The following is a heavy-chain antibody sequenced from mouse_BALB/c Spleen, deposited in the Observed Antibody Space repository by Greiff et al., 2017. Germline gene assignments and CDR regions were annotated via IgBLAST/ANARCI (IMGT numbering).Heavy chain of an antibody. V-gene: IGHV3-2*02. J-gene: IGHJ4*01. Sequence: EVQLQESGPGLVKPSQSLSLTCTVTGYSITSDYAWNWIRQFPGNKLEWMGYISYSGSTSYNPSLKSRISITRDTSKNQFFLQLNSVTTEDTATYYCARSYYDGYYPLYAMDYWGQGTSVTVSS. CDR2: ISYSGST. D-gene: IGHD2-3*01. CDR1: GYSITSDYA. CDR3: ARSYYDGYYPLYAMDY.